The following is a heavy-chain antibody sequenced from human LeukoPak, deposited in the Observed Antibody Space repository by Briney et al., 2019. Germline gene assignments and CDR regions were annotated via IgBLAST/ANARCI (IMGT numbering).Heavy chain of an antibody. V-gene: IGHV1-8*02. CDR3: ARMSYYDSSGDNWFYP. J-gene: IGHJ5*02. CDR2: MNPNSGNT. Sequence: GASVKVSCKASGYTFTGYYMHWVRQAPGQGLEWMGWMNPNSGNTGYAQKFQGRVTMTRDTSISTAYMELSSLRSEDTAVYYCARMSYYDSSGDNWFYPWGQGALVTVSS. CDR1: GYTFTGYY. D-gene: IGHD3-22*01.